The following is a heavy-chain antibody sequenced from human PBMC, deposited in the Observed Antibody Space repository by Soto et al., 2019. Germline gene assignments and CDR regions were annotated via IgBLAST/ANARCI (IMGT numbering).Heavy chain of an antibody. CDR2: ISGSGGST. CDR1: GFTFSSYA. V-gene: IGHV3-23*01. D-gene: IGHD3-3*01. J-gene: IGHJ5*02. Sequence: GGSLRLSCAASGFTFSSYAMSWVRQAPGKGLEWVSAISGSGGSTYYADFVKGRFTISRDNSKNTLYLQMNSLRAEDTAVYYCAKDPTRITIFGVVPIYPGDCTNGVCFSNWFDPWGQGTLVTVSS. CDR3: AKDPTRITIFGVVPIYPGDCTNGVCFSNWFDP.